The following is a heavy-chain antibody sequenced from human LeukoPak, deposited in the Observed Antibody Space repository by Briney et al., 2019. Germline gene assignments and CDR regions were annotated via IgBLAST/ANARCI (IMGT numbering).Heavy chain of an antibody. D-gene: IGHD4-17*01. CDR2: IYSGGGT. CDR3: ARVSTVTAYDY. CDR1: GFTVSTNY. Sequence: GGSLRLSCAASGFTVSTNYMSWVRQAPGKGLEWVSLIYSGGGTYYADSVKGRFTISRDNSKNTLYLQMNSLRAEDTAVYYCARVSTVTAYDYWGQGTLVTVSS. J-gene: IGHJ4*02. V-gene: IGHV3-66*01.